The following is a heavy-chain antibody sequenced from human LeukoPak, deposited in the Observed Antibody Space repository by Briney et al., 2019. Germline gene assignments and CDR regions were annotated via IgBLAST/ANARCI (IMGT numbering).Heavy chain of an antibody. V-gene: IGHV1-8*01. Sequence: GASVKVSCKASGYTFTSYDINWVRQATGQGLEWMGWMNPNSGNTGYAQKFQGRVTMTRNTSISTAYMELSSLRSEDTAVYYCARGQIGYYDSSGSRGYYGMDVWGQGTTVTVSS. CDR3: ARGQIGYYDSSGSRGYYGMDV. J-gene: IGHJ6*02. D-gene: IGHD3-22*01. CDR2: MNPNSGNT. CDR1: GYTFTSYD.